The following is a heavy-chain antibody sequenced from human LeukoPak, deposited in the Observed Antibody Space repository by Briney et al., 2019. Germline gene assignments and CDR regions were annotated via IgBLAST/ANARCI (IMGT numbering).Heavy chain of an antibody. Sequence: PSETLSLTCTVSGGSISSYYWSWIRQPAGRGLEWIGRIYTSGHTDYNPSLMSRVIMSLDTSKNRFSLKVDSVTAADTAVYYCARLEVPAASGAFGIWGQGTLVTVSS. CDR3: ARLEVPAASGAFGI. V-gene: IGHV4-4*07. CDR1: GGSISSYY. D-gene: IGHD2-2*01. J-gene: IGHJ3*02. CDR2: IYTSGHT.